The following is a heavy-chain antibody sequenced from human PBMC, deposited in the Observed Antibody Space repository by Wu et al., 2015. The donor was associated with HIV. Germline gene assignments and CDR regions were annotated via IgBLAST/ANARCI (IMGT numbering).Heavy chain of an antibody. J-gene: IGHJ4*02. CDR2: ISGYNGHT. Sequence: QVHLVQSGTEVKKPGASLKVSCKTSGYTFTSYGISWLRQAPGHGLEWLGWISGYNGHTNYAQKLHVRVSLTTDASTSTAYMELRSLTSDDTAVYYCARGGPEVVILHQFDYWGQGTLVTVSS. CDR1: GYTFTSYG. CDR3: ARGGPEVVILHQFDY. V-gene: IGHV1-18*01. D-gene: IGHD4-23*01.